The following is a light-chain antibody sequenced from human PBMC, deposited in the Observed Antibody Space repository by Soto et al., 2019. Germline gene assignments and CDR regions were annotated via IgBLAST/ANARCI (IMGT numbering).Light chain of an antibody. Sequence: QPVLTQPPSASGAPGQRVTISCTGNSSNLGAGYDVHWYQQLPGAAPKLVIFGNRNRPSGVPERFSGSKSGTSASLAITGLQTEDEADYYCQAYDYSLTASVFGGGTQLTVL. CDR3: QAYDYSLTASV. CDR1: SSNLGAGYD. J-gene: IGLJ3*02. V-gene: IGLV1-40*01. CDR2: GNR.